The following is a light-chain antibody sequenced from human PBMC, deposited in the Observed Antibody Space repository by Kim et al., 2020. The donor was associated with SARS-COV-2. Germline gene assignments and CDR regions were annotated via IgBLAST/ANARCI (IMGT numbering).Light chain of an antibody. V-gene: IGKV3-11*01. CDR1: QSVSNY. J-gene: IGKJ5*01. CDR2: DAS. CDR3: QQRNNWPPT. Sequence: DIVLTQSPATLSLSPGERATLSCRASQSVSNYLIWYQQKPGQPPRLLMYDASNRVTGIPDRFSGIGSGTDFTLTISSLEPEDFAFYYCQQRNNWPPTFGQGTRLEIK.